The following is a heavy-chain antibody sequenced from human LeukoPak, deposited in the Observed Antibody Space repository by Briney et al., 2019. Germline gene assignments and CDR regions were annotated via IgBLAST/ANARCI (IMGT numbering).Heavy chain of an antibody. J-gene: IGHJ4*02. CDR2: IYTSGST. CDR1: GGSISSYY. V-gene: IGHV4-4*07. D-gene: IGHD1-1*01. Sequence: SETLSLTCTVSGGSISSYYWSWIRQPPGKGLEWIGRIYTSGSTNYNPSLKSRVTMSVDTSKNQFSLKLSSVTAADTAVYYCARDSYNWNDVLNFDYWGQGTLVTVSS. CDR3: ARDSYNWNDVLNFDY.